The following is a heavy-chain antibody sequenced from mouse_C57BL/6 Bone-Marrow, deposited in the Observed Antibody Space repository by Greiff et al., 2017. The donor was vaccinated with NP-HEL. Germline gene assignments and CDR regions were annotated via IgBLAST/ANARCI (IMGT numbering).Heavy chain of an antibody. CDR3: ARSRSSYGSSLYWYFDV. V-gene: IGHV1-82*01. CDR2: IYPGDGDT. CDR1: GYAFSSSW. D-gene: IGHD1-1*01. J-gene: IGHJ1*03. Sequence: VKLQQSGPELVKPGASVKISCKASGYAFSSSWMNWVKQRPGKGLEWIGRIYPGDGDTNYNGKFKGKATLTADKSSSTAYMQLSSLTSEDSAVYFCARSRSSYGSSLYWYFDVWGTGTTVTVSS.